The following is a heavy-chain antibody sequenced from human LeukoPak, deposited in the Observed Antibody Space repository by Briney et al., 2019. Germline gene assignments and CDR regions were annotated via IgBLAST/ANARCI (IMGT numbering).Heavy chain of an antibody. D-gene: IGHD5-12*01. Sequence: GGSLRLSCAASGFTFSSFAMSWVRQAPGKGLEWVSAISGSGGNTYYADSVKGRFTTSRDNSKNTLYLQMNSLRAEDTAVYSCAKDIRGYSGYGTFDYWGQGSLVTVSS. V-gene: IGHV3-23*01. CDR2: ISGSGGNT. J-gene: IGHJ4*02. CDR3: AKDIRGYSGYGTFDY. CDR1: GFTFSSFA.